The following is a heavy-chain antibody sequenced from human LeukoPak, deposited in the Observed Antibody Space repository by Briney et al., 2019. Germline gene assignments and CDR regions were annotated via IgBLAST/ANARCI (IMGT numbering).Heavy chain of an antibody. V-gene: IGHV1-2*06. D-gene: IGHD4-17*01. Sequence: GASVKVSCKASGYTFTGYYMHWVRQAPGQGLEWMGRINPNSGDTNYAQKFQGRVTMTRDTSISTAYMELSRLRSDDTAVYYCASVRATTGWFDPWGQGTLVTVSS. CDR2: INPNSGDT. J-gene: IGHJ5*02. CDR3: ASVRATTGWFDP. CDR1: GYTFTGYY.